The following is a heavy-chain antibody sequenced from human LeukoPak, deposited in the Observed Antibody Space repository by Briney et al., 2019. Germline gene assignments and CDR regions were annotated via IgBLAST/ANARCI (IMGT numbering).Heavy chain of an antibody. J-gene: IGHJ4*02. D-gene: IGHD6-13*01. V-gene: IGHV4-39*07. CDR1: GGSLSSSSYY. CDR3: ARVGVAAAGSWVYYFDY. Sequence: SETLSLTCTVSGGSLSSSSYYWGWIRQPPGKGLEWIGSIYYSGSTYYNPSLKSRVTISVDTSKNQFSLKLSSVTAADTAVYYCARVGVAAAGSWVYYFDYWGQGTLVTVSS. CDR2: IYYSGST.